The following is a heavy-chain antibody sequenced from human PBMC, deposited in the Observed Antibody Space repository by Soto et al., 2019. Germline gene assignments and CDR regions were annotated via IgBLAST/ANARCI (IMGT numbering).Heavy chain of an antibody. D-gene: IGHD2-15*01. CDR2: IKEDGSEK. J-gene: IGHJ5*02. CDR1: GFSFSSYW. Sequence: GGSLRLSCAASGFSFSSYWMSWVRQAPGKGLEWVANIKEDGSEKYYVESVKGRFTISRDNAKSSLYLQMNSLRAEDTAVYYCARGRGIYCSGGSCNNWFDPWGQGTLVTVSS. CDR3: ARGRGIYCSGGSCNNWFDP. V-gene: IGHV3-7*01.